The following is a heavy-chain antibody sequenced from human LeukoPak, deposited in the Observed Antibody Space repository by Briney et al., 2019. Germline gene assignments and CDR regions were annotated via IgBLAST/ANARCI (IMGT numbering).Heavy chain of an antibody. Sequence: PGGSLRLSCAASGFTFDDYTMHWVRQAPGKGLEWVSLISWDGGSTYYADSVKGRFTISRDKSKNSLYLQMNSLRTEDTALYYCAKDSLGSGFNYWGQGTLVTVSS. CDR3: AKDSLGSGFNY. CDR2: ISWDGGST. D-gene: IGHD3-10*01. CDR1: GFTFDDYT. J-gene: IGHJ4*02. V-gene: IGHV3-43*01.